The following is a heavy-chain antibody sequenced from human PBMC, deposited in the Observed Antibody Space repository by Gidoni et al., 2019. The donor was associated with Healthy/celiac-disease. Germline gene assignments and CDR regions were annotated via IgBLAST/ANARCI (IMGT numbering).Heavy chain of an antibody. Sequence: QVQLVESGGGVVQPGRSLRLSCAASGFTFSSYGMHWVRQAPGKGLEWVAVISYDGSNKYYADSVKGRFTISRDNSKNTLYLQMNSLRAEDTAVYYCARAYYDFWSGYLYDAFDIWGQGTMVTVSS. J-gene: IGHJ3*02. CDR1: GFTFSSYG. CDR2: ISYDGSNK. CDR3: ARAYYDFWSGYLYDAFDI. D-gene: IGHD3-3*01. V-gene: IGHV3-30*03.